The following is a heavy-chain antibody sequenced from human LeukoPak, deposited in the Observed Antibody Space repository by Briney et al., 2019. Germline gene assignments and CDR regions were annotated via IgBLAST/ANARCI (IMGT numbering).Heavy chain of an antibody. CDR3: ARVHYDTHDRDGDDY. D-gene: IGHD3-9*01. CDR1: GYTFTGYY. V-gene: IGHV1-2*06. CDR2: INPNSGGT. Sequence: ASVKVSCMASGYTFTGYYMHWVRQAPGQGLEWMGRINPNSGGTNYAQKFQGRVTMTRDTSISTAYMELSRLRSDDTAVYYCARVHYDTHDRDGDDYWGQGTLVTVSS. J-gene: IGHJ4*02.